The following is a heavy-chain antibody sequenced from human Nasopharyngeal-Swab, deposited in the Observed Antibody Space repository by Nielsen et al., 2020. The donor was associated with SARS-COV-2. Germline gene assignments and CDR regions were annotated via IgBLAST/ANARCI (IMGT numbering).Heavy chain of an antibody. CDR3: ARAYGDYEDYYYYGMDV. CDR1: GWSFSGYY. D-gene: IGHD4-17*01. Sequence: LRLSFAGYGWSFSGYYWSWIRQPPGKGLVWSGEINHSGSTNSNPSLKSRVTISVDTSNNQFSLKLSSVTVADTAVYYCARAYGDYEDYYYYGMDVWGQGTTVTVSS. J-gene: IGHJ6*02. CDR2: INHSGST. V-gene: IGHV4-34*01.